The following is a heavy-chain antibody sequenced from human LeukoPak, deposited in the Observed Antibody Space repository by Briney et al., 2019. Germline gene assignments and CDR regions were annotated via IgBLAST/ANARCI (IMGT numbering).Heavy chain of an antibody. D-gene: IGHD1-26*01. J-gene: IGHJ4*02. CDR1: GFTFSSYA. V-gene: IGHV3-23*01. Sequence: PGGSLRLSCAVSGFTFSSYAMSWVRQAPGKGLEWVSSMSGSGVTTYYADSVKCRFTISRDNSKNTLYLQMNSLRAEDTAVYYCAKFPKWNYFDYWGQGTLVTVSS. CDR3: AKFPKWNYFDY. CDR2: MSGSGVTT.